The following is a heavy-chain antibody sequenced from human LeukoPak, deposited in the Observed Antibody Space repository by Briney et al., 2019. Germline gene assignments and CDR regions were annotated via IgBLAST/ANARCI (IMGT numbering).Heavy chain of an antibody. V-gene: IGHV3-48*01. Sequence: HPGRSLRLSCAASGFTFSGSSMHWVRQAPGKGLEWVSYITSSSTVYYADSVKGRFTISRDNAKSSVFLQMSSLRAEDTAVYYCARAPRDYGNFDYWGQGTLVTVSS. CDR3: ARAPRDYGNFDY. CDR2: ITSSSTV. CDR1: GFTFSGSS. D-gene: IGHD4-17*01. J-gene: IGHJ4*02.